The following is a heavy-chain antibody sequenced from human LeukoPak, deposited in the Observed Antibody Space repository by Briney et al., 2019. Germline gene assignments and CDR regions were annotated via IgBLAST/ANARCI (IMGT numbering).Heavy chain of an antibody. Sequence: PSETLSLTCTVSGGSISSYYWSWIRQPPGKGLEWIGYIYYSGSTNYNPSLKSRVTISVDTSKNQFSLKLSSVTAADMAVYYCARGGYSSGWEYFQHWGQGTLVTVSS. CDR3: ARGGYSSGWEYFQH. J-gene: IGHJ1*01. V-gene: IGHV4-59*01. CDR2: IYYSGST. CDR1: GGSISSYY. D-gene: IGHD6-19*01.